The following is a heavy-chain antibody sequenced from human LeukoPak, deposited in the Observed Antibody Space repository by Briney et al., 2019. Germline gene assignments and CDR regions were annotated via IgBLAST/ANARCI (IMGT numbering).Heavy chain of an antibody. CDR3: ARENTMVRGATYCYYGMDV. D-gene: IGHD3-10*01. V-gene: IGHV3-53*04. CDR1: GFTVSSNY. CDR2: IYSGGST. Sequence: GGSLRLSCAASGFTVSSNYMSWVRQAPGKGLEWVSVIYSGGSTYYADSVKGRFTISRHNSKNTLYLQMNSLRAEDTAVYYCARENTMVRGATYCYYGMDVWGQGTTVTVSS. J-gene: IGHJ6*02.